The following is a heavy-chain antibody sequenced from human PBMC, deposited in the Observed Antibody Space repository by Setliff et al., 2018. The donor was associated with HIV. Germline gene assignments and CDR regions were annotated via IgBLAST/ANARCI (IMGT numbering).Heavy chain of an antibody. CDR2: VHYSGAT. CDR3: ARHLRWELPYYFDY. J-gene: IGHJ4*02. CDR1: GDSISDNDFY. V-gene: IGHV4-39*01. Sequence: KTSETLSLTCSLSGDSISDNDFYWGWIRQPPGKGLEWIGIVHYSGATYYNPSLKSRVTLSVDTSNNQFSLKLSSVTAADTAVYYCARHLRWELPYYFDYWGQGTLVTVSS. D-gene: IGHD1-26*01.